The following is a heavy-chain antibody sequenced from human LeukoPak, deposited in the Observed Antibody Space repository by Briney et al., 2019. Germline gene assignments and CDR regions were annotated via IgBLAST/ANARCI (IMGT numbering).Heavy chain of an antibody. D-gene: IGHD1-26*01. V-gene: IGHV1-2*02. CDR3: AREAGATSSFDY. CDR1: GGTFSSYA. Sequence: ASVKVSCKASGGTFSSYAISWVRQAPGQGLEWMGWINPNSGGTNYAQKFQGRVTMTRDTSISTAYMELSRLRSDDTAVYYCAREAGATSSFDYWGQGTLVTVSS. J-gene: IGHJ4*02. CDR2: INPNSGGT.